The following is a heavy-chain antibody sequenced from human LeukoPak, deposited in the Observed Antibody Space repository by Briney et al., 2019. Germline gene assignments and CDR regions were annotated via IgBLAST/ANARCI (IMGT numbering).Heavy chain of an antibody. V-gene: IGHV4-59*01. D-gene: IGHD4/OR15-4a*01. J-gene: IGHJ5*02. CDR1: GGSISRDN. Sequence: SETLSLTCTVSGGSISRDNWSWIRQPPGKGLEWIGYIYYSGSTNYNPSLNSRLSMSVDTPNKQFSLNLRSVTAADTAVYYCVRGPYGASISNWFDPWGQGLLVTVSS. CDR2: IYYSGST. CDR3: VRGPYGASISNWFDP.